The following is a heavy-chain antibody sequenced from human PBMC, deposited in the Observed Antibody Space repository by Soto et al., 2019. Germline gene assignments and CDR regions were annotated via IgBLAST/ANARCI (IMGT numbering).Heavy chain of an antibody. V-gene: IGHV3-23*01. CDR2: TSGGGDGP. CDR3: ARKVPGSTSRPDYWYFDL. Sequence: EVQLLESGGGLVQPGGSLRLSCAGSGFTFINYAMNWVRQAPGKGLEGVSTTSGGGDGPFFADAVRGRFTISRDNTKNTGNVQMNGLGVDGTAVYFCARKVPGSTSRPDYWYFDLWGRGTLVTVSS. CDR1: GFTFINYA. D-gene: IGHD3-10*01. J-gene: IGHJ2*01.